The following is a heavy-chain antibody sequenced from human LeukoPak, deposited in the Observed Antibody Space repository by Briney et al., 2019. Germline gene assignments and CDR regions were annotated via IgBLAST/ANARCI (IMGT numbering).Heavy chain of an antibody. V-gene: IGHV1-69*05. CDR1: GGTFSSYA. Sequence: GASVKVSCKASGGTFSSYAISWVRQAPGQGLEWMGGIIPIFGTANYAQKLQGRVTITTDESTSTAYTELSSLRSEDTAVYYCARDSPGAFDIWGQGTMVTVSS. CDR3: ARDSPGAFDI. J-gene: IGHJ3*02. CDR2: IIPIFGTA.